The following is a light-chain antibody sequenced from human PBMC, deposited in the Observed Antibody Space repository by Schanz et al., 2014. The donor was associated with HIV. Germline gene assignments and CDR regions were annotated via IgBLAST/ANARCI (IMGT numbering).Light chain of an antibody. CDR3: QQIYSTPSIT. CDR2: AAS. CDR1: QNIRTY. V-gene: IGKV1-39*01. Sequence: DIQMTQSPSSLSTSVGDRVTITCRASQNIRTYLNWYQQKPGKAPKLLIYAASNLQSGVPLRFNGSGSGTDFTLTISSLQPEDFASYFCQQIYSTPSITFGQGTRLEIK. J-gene: IGKJ5*01.